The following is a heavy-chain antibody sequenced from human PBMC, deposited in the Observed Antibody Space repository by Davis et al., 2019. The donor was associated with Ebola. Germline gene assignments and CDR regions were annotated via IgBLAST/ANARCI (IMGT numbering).Heavy chain of an antibody. CDR3: ARGGGILLSGGKGWFDP. D-gene: IGHD3-16*01. V-gene: IGHV1-46*01. CDR2: INPSGGST. J-gene: IGHJ5*02. Sequence: ASVKVSCKASGYTFTSYYMHWVRQAPGQGLEWMGIINPSGGSTSYAQKFQGRVTMTRDTSTSTAYMELRSLRSDDTAVYYCARGGGILLSGGKGWFDPWGQGTLVTVSS. CDR1: GYTFTSYY.